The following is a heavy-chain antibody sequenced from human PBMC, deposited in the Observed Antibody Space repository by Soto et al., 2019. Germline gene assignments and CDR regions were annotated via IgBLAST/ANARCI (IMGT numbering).Heavy chain of an antibody. Sequence: QVQLVQSGDEVKRPGSSVKVSCKASGGTFRSYGVNWVRQAPGQGLEWMGGIIPIFGTLNSAQRFQGRVTMTADESTGTAYMELSRLRPEDAAVYYCSREVGGIGYCSGGTCNWYFDLWGRGTLVTVSS. CDR3: SREVGGIGYCSGGTCNWYFDL. CDR1: GGTFRSYG. J-gene: IGHJ2*01. CDR2: IIPIFGTL. D-gene: IGHD2-15*01. V-gene: IGHV1-69*01.